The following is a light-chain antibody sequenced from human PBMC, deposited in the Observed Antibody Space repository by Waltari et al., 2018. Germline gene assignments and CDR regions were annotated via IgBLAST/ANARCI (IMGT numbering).Light chain of an antibody. CDR1: QNIASN. CDR2: YGT. Sequence: EIVLTQSLDFQSVTPKERVTITCRASQNIASNLHWYQQKPGQSPKLLIKYGTQSFSGVPSRFRGSGSGTYFTLTINGLEGEDAATYYCHQSSSFPWTFGQGTKVEIK. V-gene: IGKV6-21*01. J-gene: IGKJ1*01. CDR3: HQSSSFPWT.